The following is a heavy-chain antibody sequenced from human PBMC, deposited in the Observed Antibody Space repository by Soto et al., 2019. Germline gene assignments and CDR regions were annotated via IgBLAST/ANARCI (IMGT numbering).Heavy chain of an antibody. J-gene: IGHJ5*02. V-gene: IGHV1-69*01. D-gene: IGHD6-19*01. Sequence: QVQLVQSGAEVKKPGSSVKVSCKASGGTFSNHIFSWVRQAPGQGLEWMGGTIPIFATAHYAQKLQGRVTITADESTSTAYMDLTSLRSDDTAVYYCARGVCGHQWLAGLHAWGQGTLVTVSS. CDR1: GGTFSNHI. CDR2: TIPIFATA. CDR3: ARGVCGHQWLAGLHA.